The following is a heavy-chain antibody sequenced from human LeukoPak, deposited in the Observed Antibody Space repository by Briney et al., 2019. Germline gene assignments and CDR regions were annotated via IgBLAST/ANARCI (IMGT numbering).Heavy chain of an antibody. Sequence: GGSLRLSCAASGFTFSSYAMSWVRQAPGKGLEWVSAISSSGGSTYYADSVKGRFTISRDNSKNTLYLQLNSLRSEDTAVYYCAKVKGSEGYCSITSCLADYWGQGTLVTVSS. CDR1: GFTFSSYA. CDR3: AKVKGSEGYCSITSCLADY. J-gene: IGHJ4*02. CDR2: ISSSGGST. V-gene: IGHV3-23*01. D-gene: IGHD2-2*01.